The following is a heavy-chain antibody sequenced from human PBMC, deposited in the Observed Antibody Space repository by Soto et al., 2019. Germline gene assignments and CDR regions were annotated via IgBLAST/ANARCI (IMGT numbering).Heavy chain of an antibody. J-gene: IGHJ4*02. CDR2: IKQDGSER. CDR1: GFTLYRDL. Sequence: PGGAPRLSCAAPGFTLYRDLMGWVPQAPGKGPEWLANIKQDGSERYYVDSVKGRFTISRDNVKNSVYLQMNSLRAEDTAVYYCTRTISALPGDDYWGQGTLVTVSS. D-gene: IGHD6-6*01. CDR3: TRTISALPGDDY. V-gene: IGHV3-7*01.